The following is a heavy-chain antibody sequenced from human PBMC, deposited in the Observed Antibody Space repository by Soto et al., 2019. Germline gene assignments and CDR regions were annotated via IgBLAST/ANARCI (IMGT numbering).Heavy chain of an antibody. CDR2: IYYSGST. V-gene: IGHV4-31*03. CDR3: ARDTCGGDCYGGLYYFDY. J-gene: IGHJ4*02. CDR1: GGSISSGGYY. Sequence: SETLSLTCTVSGGSISSGGYYWSWIRQHPGKGLEWIGYIYYSGSTYYNPSLKSRATISVDTSKNQFSLKLRSVTAADTAVYYCARDTCGGDCYGGLYYFDYWGQGTLVTVSA. D-gene: IGHD2-21*02.